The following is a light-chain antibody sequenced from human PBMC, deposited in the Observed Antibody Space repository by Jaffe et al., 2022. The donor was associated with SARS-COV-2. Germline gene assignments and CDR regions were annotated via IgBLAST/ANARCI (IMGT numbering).Light chain of an antibody. Sequence: EIVMTQSPATLSVSPGERATLSCRASQSVSSNLAWYQQKPGQAPRLLIYGASTRATGIPARFSGSGSGTEFTLTISSLQSEDFAVYSCQHYDHWPYTFGQGTKVEIK. CDR3: QHYDHWPYT. J-gene: IGKJ2*01. V-gene: IGKV3-15*01. CDR2: GAS. CDR1: QSVSSN.